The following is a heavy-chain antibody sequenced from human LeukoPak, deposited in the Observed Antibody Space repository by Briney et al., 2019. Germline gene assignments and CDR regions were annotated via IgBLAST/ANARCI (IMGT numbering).Heavy chain of an antibody. J-gene: IGHJ4*02. V-gene: IGHV3-48*03. CDR1: GFTFSSYE. CDR3: ARGRIVGATDY. Sequence: PGGSLRLSCAASGFTFSSYEMNWVRQTPGKGLEWVSYISSSGSTIYYADSVKGRFTISRDNAKNSLYLQMNSLRAEDTAVYYCARGRIVGATDYWGQGTLVTVSS. CDR2: ISSSGSTI. D-gene: IGHD1-26*01.